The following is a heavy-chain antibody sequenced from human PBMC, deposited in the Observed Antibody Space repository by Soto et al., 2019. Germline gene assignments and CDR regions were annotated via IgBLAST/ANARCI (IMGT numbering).Heavy chain of an antibody. V-gene: IGHV3-21*01. CDR3: ARDHYGSGSPPGY. Sequence: EVQLVESGGGLVKPGGSLRLSCEASGFTFSNFGMHWVRQAPGKGLEWVSFISSSSSDICYADSLKGRFTISRDNAKNSLYLQMSSLRAEDTALYYCARDHYGSGSPPGYWGQGILVTVSS. J-gene: IGHJ4*02. CDR1: GFTFSNFG. CDR2: ISSSSSDI. D-gene: IGHD3-10*01.